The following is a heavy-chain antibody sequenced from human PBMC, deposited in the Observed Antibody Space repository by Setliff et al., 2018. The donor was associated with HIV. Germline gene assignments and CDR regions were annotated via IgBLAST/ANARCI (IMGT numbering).Heavy chain of an antibody. CDR2: VSSIGNT. CDR3: ARTRAPYFFAF. Sequence: SETLSLTCSVSGISINGYYWSWIRQSPRTRLEWIGYVSSIGNTNYNPSLKSRVTISVDTSKNQFSLQLNSVTAADTAVYFCARTRAPYFFAFWGQGAQVTVSS. CDR1: GISINGYY. J-gene: IGHJ4*02. V-gene: IGHV4-4*08. D-gene: IGHD1-26*01.